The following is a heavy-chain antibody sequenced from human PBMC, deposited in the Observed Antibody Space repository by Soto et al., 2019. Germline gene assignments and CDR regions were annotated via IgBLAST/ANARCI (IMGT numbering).Heavy chain of an antibody. D-gene: IGHD2-2*02. CDR3: AREVWVGEVSAAIIGGPFDY. J-gene: IGHJ4*02. CDR1: GYTFTSYG. Sequence: QVQLVQSGAEVKKPGASVKVSCKASGYTFTSYGISWVRQAPGQGLEWMGWISAYNGNTNYAQKLQGRVTMTTDTSTSTAYMELRSLRSDDTAVYYCAREVWVGEVSAAIIGGPFDYWGQGTLVTVSS. CDR2: ISAYNGNT. V-gene: IGHV1-18*04.